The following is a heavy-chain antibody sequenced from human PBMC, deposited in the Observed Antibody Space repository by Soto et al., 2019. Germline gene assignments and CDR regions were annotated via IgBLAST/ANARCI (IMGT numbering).Heavy chain of an antibody. V-gene: IGHV3-15*01. J-gene: IGHJ4*02. CDR2: IKSKTDGVTT. D-gene: IGHD2-15*01. CDR1: GFTFSDAW. Sequence: GGSLRLSCAASGFTFSDAWMSWVRQTPGKGLEWVGRIKSKTDGVTTDFAAPVKGRFTVSRDDSKNTVHLQMSSLRIEDTAVYYCSTDGCSGGGCFAGLYWGQGSLVTVSS. CDR3: STDGCSGGGCFAGLY.